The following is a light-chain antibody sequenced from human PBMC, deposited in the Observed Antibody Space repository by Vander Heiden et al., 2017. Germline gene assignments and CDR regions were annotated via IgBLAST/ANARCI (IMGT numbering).Light chain of an antibody. V-gene: IGKV1-9*01. CDR3: QQLDSYPRT. J-gene: IGKJ4*01. CDR1: QGISTY. CDR2: GAS. Sequence: IQLTQSPSSLSASVGDRVTITCRASQGISTYLAWYQQKPGKAPNLLIYGASTLQTGVPSRFSGSGYGTDFTLTISSLQPEDFATYYCQQLDSYPRTFGGGTKVEIK.